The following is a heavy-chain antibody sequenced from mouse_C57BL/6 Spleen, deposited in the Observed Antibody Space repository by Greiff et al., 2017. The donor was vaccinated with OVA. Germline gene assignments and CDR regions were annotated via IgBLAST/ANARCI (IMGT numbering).Heavy chain of an antibody. CDR2: INPNNGGT. CDR1: GYTFTDYN. J-gene: IGHJ2*01. CDR3: ARYKITSVVFDF. D-gene: IGHD1-1*01. Sequence: EVQLQQSGPELVKPGASVKIPCKASGYTFTDYNMDWVKQSHGKSLEWIGDINPNNGGTIYNQKFKGKATLTVDKSSSTAYMELRSLTSEDTAVYYCARYKITSVVFDFWGQGTTLPVST. V-gene: IGHV1-18*01.